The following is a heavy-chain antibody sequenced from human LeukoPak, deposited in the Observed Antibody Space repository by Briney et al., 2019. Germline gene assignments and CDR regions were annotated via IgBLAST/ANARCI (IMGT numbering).Heavy chain of an antibody. CDR1: GFAFSNYW. CDR3: LAGYYYYYMDV. J-gene: IGHJ6*03. CDR2: INTHGSST. Sequence: GGSLRLSCAASGFAFSNYWLHWVRQAPGKGLVWVARINTHGSSTNYANSVKGRFTISRDNAKNTLYLQMTSLSAEDTAVYYALAGYYYYYMDVWGKGTTVTVSS. D-gene: IGHD6-13*01. V-gene: IGHV3-74*01.